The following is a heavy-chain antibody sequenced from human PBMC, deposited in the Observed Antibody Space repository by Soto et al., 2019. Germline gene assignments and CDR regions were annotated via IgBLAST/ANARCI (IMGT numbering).Heavy chain of an antibody. J-gene: IGHJ4*02. D-gene: IGHD2-2*01. CDR3: AKALNPNTVDIVVSTSFDF. CDR2: VTGSGGRT. CDR1: GFTFSNYD. Sequence: EVQLLESGGGLVQPGGSLRLSCAASGFTFSNYDMTWVRQAPGKGLEWVSTVTGSGGRTSYTDSVKGRFTISRDKCNSNNTLYLQMNTLRVENKAMYYYAKALNPNTVDIVVSTSFDFWGQGTLVTVSS. V-gene: IGHV3-23*01.